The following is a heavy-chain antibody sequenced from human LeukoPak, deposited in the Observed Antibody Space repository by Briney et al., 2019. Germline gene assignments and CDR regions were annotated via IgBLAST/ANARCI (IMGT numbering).Heavy chain of an antibody. Sequence: ASVKVSCKASGYTLTSYGISWVRQAPGQGLEWMGWISAYNGNTNYAQKLQGRVTMTTDTSTSTAYMELRSLRSDDTAVYYCARRRYYDFWSGYYAFDIWGQGTMVTVSS. V-gene: IGHV1-18*01. D-gene: IGHD3-3*01. J-gene: IGHJ3*02. CDR3: ARRRYYDFWSGYYAFDI. CDR2: ISAYNGNT. CDR1: GYTLTSYG.